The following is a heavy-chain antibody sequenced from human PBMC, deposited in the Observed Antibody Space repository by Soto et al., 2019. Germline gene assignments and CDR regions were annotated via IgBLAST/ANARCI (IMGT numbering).Heavy chain of an antibody. CDR2: INHSGST. D-gene: IGHD3-22*01. CDR1: GGSFSGYY. V-gene: IGHV4-34*01. Sequence: SETLSLTCAVYGGSFSGYYWTWIRQPPGTGLEWIGEINHSGSTNYNPSLKSRVTISVDTSKNQFSLKLTSVTAADTAVYYCASQHYYDSSGYYVGYWGQGTLVTVSS. J-gene: IGHJ4*02. CDR3: ASQHYYDSSGYYVGY.